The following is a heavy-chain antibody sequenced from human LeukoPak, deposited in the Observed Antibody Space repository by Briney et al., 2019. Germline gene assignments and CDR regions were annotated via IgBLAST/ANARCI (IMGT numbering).Heavy chain of an antibody. D-gene: IGHD6-19*01. Sequence: GGSLRLSCAASGFTVSSNFMSWVRQAPGKDLEWVSLLYSGGSTYYTDSVKGRFTIPRDNSMNTLYLQMNSLRAEDTAVYYCARGISASGWLDYWGQGTLVTVSS. CDR2: LYSGGST. V-gene: IGHV3-53*01. CDR3: ARGISASGWLDY. J-gene: IGHJ4*02. CDR1: GFTVSSNF.